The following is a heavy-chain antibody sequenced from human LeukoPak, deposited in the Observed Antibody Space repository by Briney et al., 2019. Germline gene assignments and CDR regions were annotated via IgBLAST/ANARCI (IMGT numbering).Heavy chain of an antibody. CDR1: GYTFTGYY. CDR3: ATGTVVPAATWGY. Sequence: ASVKVSCKASGYTFTGYYMHWVRQAPGKGLEWMGGFDPEDGETIYAQKFQGRVTMTEDTSTDTAYMELSSLRSEDTAVYYCATGTVVPAATWGYWGQGTLVTVSS. J-gene: IGHJ4*02. V-gene: IGHV1-24*01. CDR2: FDPEDGET. D-gene: IGHD2-2*01.